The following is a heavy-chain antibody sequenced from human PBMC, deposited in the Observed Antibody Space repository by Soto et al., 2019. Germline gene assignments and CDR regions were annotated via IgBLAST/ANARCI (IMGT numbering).Heavy chain of an antibody. Sequence: SETLSLTCAVYGGSFSGYYWIWIRQPPGKGLEWIGEINHSGSTNYNPSLKSRVTISVDTSKNQFSLKLSSVTAADTAVYYCARVYSGYDITGYYYYMDVWGKGTTVTVSS. CDR1: GGSFSGYY. V-gene: IGHV4-34*01. J-gene: IGHJ6*03. D-gene: IGHD5-12*01. CDR2: INHSGST. CDR3: ARVYSGYDITGYYYYMDV.